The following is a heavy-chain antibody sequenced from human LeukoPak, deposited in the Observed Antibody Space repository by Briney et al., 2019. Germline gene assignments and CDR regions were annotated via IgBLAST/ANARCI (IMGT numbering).Heavy chain of an antibody. CDR1: GFTFDDYA. J-gene: IGHJ6*02. Sequence: GGSLRLPCAASGFTFDDYAMHWVRQAPGKGLEWVSGISWNSGSIGYADSVKGRFTISRDNAKNSLYLQMNSLRAEDTALYYCAKDGYCSGGSCYPSLTSPDYYYYGMDVWGQGTTVTVSS. CDR3: AKDGYCSGGSCYPSLTSPDYYYYGMDV. CDR2: ISWNSGSI. V-gene: IGHV3-9*01. D-gene: IGHD2-15*01.